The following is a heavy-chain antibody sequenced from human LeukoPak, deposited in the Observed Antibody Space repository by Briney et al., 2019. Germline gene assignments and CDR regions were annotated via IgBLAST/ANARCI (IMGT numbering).Heavy chain of an antibody. CDR1: GFTFSTYS. V-gene: IGHV3-64*01. CDR2: ISSNGGST. CDR3: ARGKVIGLGDY. D-gene: IGHD3-10*01. Sequence: QSGGSLRLSCAASGFTFSTYSMNWVRQAPGKGLEYVSAISSNGGSTYYANSVKGRFTISRDNSKNTLYLQMGSLRAEDMAVYYCARGKVIGLGDYWGQGTLVTVSS. J-gene: IGHJ4*02.